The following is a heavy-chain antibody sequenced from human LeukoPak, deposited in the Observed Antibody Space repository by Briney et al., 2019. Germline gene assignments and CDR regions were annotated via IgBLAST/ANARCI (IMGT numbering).Heavy chain of an antibody. V-gene: IGHV7-4-1*02. CDR1: GYTFTSYA. Sequence: ASVKVSCKASGYTFTSYAMNWVRQAPGQGLKWMGWINTNTGNPTYAQGFTGRFVFSLDTSVSTAYLQISSLKAEDTAVYYCASTEVQLWFRDAFDIWGQGTMVTVSS. CDR3: ASTEVQLWFRDAFDI. CDR2: INTNTGNP. J-gene: IGHJ3*02. D-gene: IGHD5-18*01.